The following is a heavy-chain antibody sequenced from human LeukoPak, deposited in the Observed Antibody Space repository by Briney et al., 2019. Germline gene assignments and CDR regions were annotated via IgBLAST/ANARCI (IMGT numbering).Heavy chain of an antibody. CDR1: GYTFTGYY. CDR3: ARDKKGTLTGLDP. Sequence: ASVKVSCKASGYTFTGYYMHWVRQAPGQGLEWMGWINPNSGGTNYAQKFQGRVTMTRDTSISTAYMELSRLRSDDTAVYYCARDKKGTLTGLDPWGQGTLVTVSS. CDR2: INPNSGGT. J-gene: IGHJ5*02. D-gene: IGHD7-27*01. V-gene: IGHV1-2*02.